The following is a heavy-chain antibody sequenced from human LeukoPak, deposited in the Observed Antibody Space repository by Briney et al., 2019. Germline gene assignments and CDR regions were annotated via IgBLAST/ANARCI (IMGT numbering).Heavy chain of an antibody. Sequence: GGSLRLSCAASGFTFSSYEMNWVRQAPGKGLEWVSYISSSGSTIYYADSVKGRFPISRDNAKNSLYLQMNSLRAEDTAVYYCARDGSQWLDNVFDIWGQGTMVTVSS. CDR2: ISSSGSTI. CDR3: ARDGSQWLDNVFDI. J-gene: IGHJ3*02. V-gene: IGHV3-48*03. CDR1: GFTFSSYE. D-gene: IGHD6-19*01.